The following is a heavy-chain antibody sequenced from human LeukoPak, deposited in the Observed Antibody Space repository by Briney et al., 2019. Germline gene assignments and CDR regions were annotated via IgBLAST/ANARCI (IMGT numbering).Heavy chain of an antibody. Sequence: PGGSLRLSCTASGFTFGDYAMSWVRQAPGKGLEWVSSIGSSTGYTYYGDSVKGRFTISRDIAKNSLYLQMNSLRVEDTAIYYCAREYCSGGTCYGYWGQGTLVTVSS. CDR1: GFTFGDYA. CDR3: AREYCSGGTCYGY. CDR2: IGSSTGYT. J-gene: IGHJ4*02. V-gene: IGHV3-21*01. D-gene: IGHD2-15*01.